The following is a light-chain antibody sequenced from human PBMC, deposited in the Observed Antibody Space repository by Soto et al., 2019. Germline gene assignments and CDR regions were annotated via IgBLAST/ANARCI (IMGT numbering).Light chain of an antibody. CDR1: QSISSW. V-gene: IGKV1-5*03. CDR2: KAS. J-gene: IGKJ2*01. Sequence: DMQMTQSPSTLSASVGDRVTITCRASQSISSWLAWYQQKPGKAPKLLIYKASSLESGVPSRFSGSGSGTEFPLTISSLQPDDFATYYCQQYNSYLYTFGQGTKLEIK. CDR3: QQYNSYLYT.